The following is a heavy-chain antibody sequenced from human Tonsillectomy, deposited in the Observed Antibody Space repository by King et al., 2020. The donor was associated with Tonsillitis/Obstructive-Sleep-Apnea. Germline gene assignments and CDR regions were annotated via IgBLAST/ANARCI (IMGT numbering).Heavy chain of an antibody. CDR1: GFTFSSYA. CDR3: AKGVYYESSGYLGLDY. CDR2: ISVSGGST. V-gene: IGHV3-23*01. D-gene: IGHD3-22*01. Sequence: VQLLESGGGLVQPGGSLRLSCAASGFTFSSYAMSWVRQAPRKGLEWVSGISVSGGSTYYAESVKGRFTNSRDNSKNTLCLQMNSLSAENTAVYFCAKGVYYESSGYLGLDYWGQGTLVTVSS. J-gene: IGHJ4*02.